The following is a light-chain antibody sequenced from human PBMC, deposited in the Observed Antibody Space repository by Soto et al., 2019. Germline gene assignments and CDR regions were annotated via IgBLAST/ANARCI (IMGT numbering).Light chain of an antibody. CDR1: QDLSGY. Sequence: AIGMTQSPSSLSASTGDRVTITCRASQDLSGYLAWFQQKPGKAPKLLIYAASTLQSGVPSRFSGSASGTDFTLTISSLQSEDFATYYCQHYYSFPYTFGQGTKLDIK. V-gene: IGKV1-8*01. CDR3: QHYYSFPYT. CDR2: AAS. J-gene: IGKJ2*01.